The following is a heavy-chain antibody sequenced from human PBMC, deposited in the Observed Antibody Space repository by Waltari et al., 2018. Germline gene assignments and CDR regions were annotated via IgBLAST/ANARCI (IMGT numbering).Heavy chain of an antibody. J-gene: IGHJ4*02. Sequence: EVQLVQSGAEVNRHGESLKISCKPSLYSFSSYWISWLLQMTGKGLEWMGAIDPSYSDTRYSPSFQGQVTISADKSISTAYLQWSSLKASDTATYYCAKGGVDTGVIIFGFDYWGQGVLVTVSS. CDR2: IDPSYSDT. V-gene: IGHV5-51*01. CDR1: LYSFSSYW. D-gene: IGHD3-3*01. CDR3: AKGGVDTGVIIFGFDY.